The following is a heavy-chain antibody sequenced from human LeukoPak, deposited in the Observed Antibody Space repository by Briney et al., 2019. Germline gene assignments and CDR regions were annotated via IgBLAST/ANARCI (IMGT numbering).Heavy chain of an antibody. CDR3: ARDPIHDY. Sequence: PGGSLRLSCAASGFTVSSNYMNWVRQAPGKGLEWVSVIYSGGSTYYADSVKGRFTTSRDNSKNTLYPQMNSLRAEDTAVYYRARDPIHDYWGQGTLVTVSS. CDR1: GFTVSSNY. J-gene: IGHJ4*02. D-gene: IGHD5-18*01. V-gene: IGHV3-53*01. CDR2: IYSGGST.